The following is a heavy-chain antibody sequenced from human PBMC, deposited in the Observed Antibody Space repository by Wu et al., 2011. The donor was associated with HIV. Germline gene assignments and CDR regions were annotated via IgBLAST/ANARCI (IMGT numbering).Heavy chain of an antibody. CDR2: IIPVLDTV. V-gene: IGHV1-69*11. CDR1: GGSFRSHA. J-gene: IGHJ6*02. CDR3: AKVEGWAGTDFYYGVDV. Sequence: VQLVQSGADVKKPGSSVKVSCKASGGSFRSHAISWVRQAPGQGLEWLGGIIPVLDTVHYAQRFQGRVSITADDAATVAHLELSSLRSADTAIYYCAKVEGWAGTDFYYGVDVWGQGTTVTVSS. D-gene: IGHD1-26*01.